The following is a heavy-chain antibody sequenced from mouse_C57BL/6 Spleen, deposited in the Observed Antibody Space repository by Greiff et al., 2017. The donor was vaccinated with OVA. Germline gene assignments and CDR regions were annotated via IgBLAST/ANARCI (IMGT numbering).Heavy chain of an antibody. CDR2: ISSGSSTI. Sequence: VQLKASGGGLVKPGGSLKLSCAASGFTFSDYGMHWVRQAPEKGLEWVAYISSGSSTIYYADTVKGRFTISRDNAKNTLFLQMTSLRAEDTAMYYCARKSNYGGCAYWGQGTLVTVSA. CDR3: ARKSNYGGCAY. J-gene: IGHJ3*01. V-gene: IGHV5-17*01. D-gene: IGHD2-5*01. CDR1: GFTFSDYG.